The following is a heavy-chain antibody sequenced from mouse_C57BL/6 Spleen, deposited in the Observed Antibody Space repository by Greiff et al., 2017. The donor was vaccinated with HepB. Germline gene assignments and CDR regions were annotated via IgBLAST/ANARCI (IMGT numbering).Heavy chain of an antibody. CDR1: GFNIKDDY. CDR2: IDPENGDT. Sequence: EVQLQQSGAELVRPGASVKLSCTASGFNIKDDYMHWVKQRPEQGLEWIGWIDPENGDTEYASKFQGKATITADTSSNTAYLQLSSLTSEDTAVYDCTVYGNYSYYFDYWGQGTTLTVSS. D-gene: IGHD2-1*01. J-gene: IGHJ2*01. CDR3: TVYGNYSYYFDY. V-gene: IGHV14-4*01.